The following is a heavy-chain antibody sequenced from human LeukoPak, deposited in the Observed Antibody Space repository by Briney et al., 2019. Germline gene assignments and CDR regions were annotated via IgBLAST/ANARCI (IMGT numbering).Heavy chain of an antibody. CDR2: ISAYNGNT. D-gene: IGHD4-17*01. CDR1: GYTFTGYY. J-gene: IGHJ4*02. CDR3: AREYGDSRFDY. Sequence: ASVKVSCKASGYTFTGYYMHWVRQAPGQGLEWMGWISAYNGNTNYAQKLQGRVTMTTDTSTSTAYMELRSLRSDDTAVYYCAREYGDSRFDYWGQGTLVTVSS. V-gene: IGHV1-18*04.